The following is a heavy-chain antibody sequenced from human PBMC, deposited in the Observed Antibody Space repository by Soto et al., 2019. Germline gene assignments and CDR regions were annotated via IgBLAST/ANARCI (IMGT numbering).Heavy chain of an antibody. CDR3: ATSSGGGGAFDF. D-gene: IGHD3-10*01. CDR1: GFTFYTYE. CDR2: ISSSGSTT. V-gene: IGHV3-48*03. Sequence: EVQLVESGGGLVQPGGSLRLSCAASGFTFYTYEMNWVRQAPGKGLEWVSYISSSGSTTYYADSVKGGFTISRDNAKTSLYLQMTSLGAEVTAIYYCATSSGGGGAFDFWGQGTMVTVSS. J-gene: IGHJ3*01.